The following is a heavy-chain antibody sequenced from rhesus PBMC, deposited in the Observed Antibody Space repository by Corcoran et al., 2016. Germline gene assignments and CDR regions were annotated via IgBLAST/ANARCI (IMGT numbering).Heavy chain of an antibody. J-gene: IGHJ4*01. CDR1: GGSISSSNW. CDR3: ARRGYSYSSRYYFDY. D-gene: IGHD5-12*01. Sequence: QVQLQESGPGLVKPSETLSLTCAVSGGSISSSNWWSWIRQPPGQGLEWIGGIYSNSESTNSKPSLKSRVTISKETSKNQFSLKLSSVTAADTAVYYCARRGYSYSSRYYFDYWGQGVLVTVSS. CDR2: IYSNSEST. V-gene: IGHV4S12*01.